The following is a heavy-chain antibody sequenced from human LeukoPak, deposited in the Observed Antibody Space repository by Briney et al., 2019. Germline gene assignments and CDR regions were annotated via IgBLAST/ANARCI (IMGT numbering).Heavy chain of an antibody. CDR3: ARGAADDY. V-gene: IGHV7-4-1*02. D-gene: IGHD6-13*01. Sequence: GASVKVSCKASGYTFTSYAMNWVRQAPGQGLEWMGFIYTNTGIPTYAQGFTGRFVFSLDTPVSTTYLQISSLEAEDTAVYYCARGAADDYWGQGTLVTVSS. J-gene: IGHJ4*02. CDR1: GYTFTSYA. CDR2: IYTNTGIP.